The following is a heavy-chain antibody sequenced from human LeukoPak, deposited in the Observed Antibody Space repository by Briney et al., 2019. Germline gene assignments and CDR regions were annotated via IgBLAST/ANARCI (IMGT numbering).Heavy chain of an antibody. Sequence: SETLSLTCAVYGGTFSGYYWSWIRQPTGKGLEWIGEIYHSGSTNYNPSLKSRVTISVDTSKNQFSLKLSSLTAADTAVYYCARGAALQYCSGGSCYWSWFDPWGQGTLVTVSS. CDR3: ARGAALQYCSGGSCYWSWFDP. CDR1: GGTFSGYY. CDR2: IYHSGST. D-gene: IGHD2-15*01. J-gene: IGHJ5*02. V-gene: IGHV4-34*01.